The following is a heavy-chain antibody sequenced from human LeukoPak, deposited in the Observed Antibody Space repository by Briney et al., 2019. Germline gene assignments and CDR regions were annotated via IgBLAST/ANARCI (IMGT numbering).Heavy chain of an antibody. Sequence: GGSLRLSCAASGFIFSNYGMHWVRQAPGKRLEWVAVIWNDGNETFHADSVKGRFRIARDNSKNTLYLQMNSLRAEDTAVYFCARDMGRAWYGPPDYWGQGTLVTVSS. J-gene: IGHJ4*02. D-gene: IGHD6-13*01. V-gene: IGHV3-33*01. CDR3: ARDMGRAWYGPPDY. CDR2: IWNDGNET. CDR1: GFIFSNYG.